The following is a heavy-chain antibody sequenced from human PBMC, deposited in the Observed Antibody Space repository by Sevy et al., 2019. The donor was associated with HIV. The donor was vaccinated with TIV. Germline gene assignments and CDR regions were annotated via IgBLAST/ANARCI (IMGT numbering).Heavy chain of an antibody. V-gene: IGHV5-51*01. CDR1: GYSFTSYW. J-gene: IGHJ6*02. CDR3: ASSAAKGARYYYYGMDV. D-gene: IGHD2-2*01. Sequence: GESLKISCKGSGYSFTSYWIGWVRQMPGKGLEWMGIIYPGDSDTRYSPSFQGQVTISADKSISTAYLQWSSLKVSDTAMYYCASSAAKGARYYYYGMDVWGQGTTVTVSS. CDR2: IYPGDSDT.